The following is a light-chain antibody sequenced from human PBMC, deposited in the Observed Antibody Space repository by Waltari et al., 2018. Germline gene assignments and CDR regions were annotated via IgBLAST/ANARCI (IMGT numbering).Light chain of an antibody. CDR2: KAS. CDR1: QSISNW. CDR3: QQYSSYPLT. J-gene: IGKJ1*01. V-gene: IGKV1-5*03. Sequence: DIQMTQSPSALSASVGDTVTITCRASQSISNWLAWYQQKPGKAPKRLIYKASNLESGVPSRFSGSGSGTEFTLTISSLQPDDFATYCCQQYSSYPLTFGQGTKVEIK.